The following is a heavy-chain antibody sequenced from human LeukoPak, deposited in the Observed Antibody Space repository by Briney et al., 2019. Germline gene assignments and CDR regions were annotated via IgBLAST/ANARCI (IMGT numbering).Heavy chain of an antibody. D-gene: IGHD1/OR15-1a*01. J-gene: IGHJ5*01. CDR3: ARRIANRNWFDP. V-gene: IGHV4-34*01. Sequence: SETLSLTCAVYGGSFSGYYWSWIRQPPGKGLEWIGEINHSGSTNYNPSLKSRVTISVDTSKNQFSLMLSSVTAADTAVYYCARRIANRNWFDPWGQGTLVTVSS. CDR2: INHSGST. CDR1: GGSFSGYY.